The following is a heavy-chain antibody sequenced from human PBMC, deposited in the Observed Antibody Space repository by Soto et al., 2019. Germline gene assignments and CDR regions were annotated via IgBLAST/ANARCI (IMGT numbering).Heavy chain of an antibody. V-gene: IGHV5-10-1*01. CDR2: IDPSDSQT. D-gene: IGHD3-22*01. CDR1: GYSFAGYW. CDR3: ARQIYDSDTGPNFQYYFDS. J-gene: IGHJ4*02. Sequence: GESLKISCKGSGYSFAGYWITWVRQNPGKGLEWMGRIDPSDSQTYYSPSFRGHVTISVTKSITTVFLQWSSLRASDTAMYYCARQIYDSDTGPNFQYYFDSWGQGTPVTVSS.